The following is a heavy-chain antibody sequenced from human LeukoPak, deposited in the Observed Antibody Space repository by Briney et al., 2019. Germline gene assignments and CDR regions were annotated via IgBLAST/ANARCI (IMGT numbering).Heavy chain of an antibody. J-gene: IGHJ4*02. Sequence: GGSLRLSCAASGFPFSNYWMHWVRQAPGKGLVWVSRVNSDGSTTNYADSVKGRFTISRDNAENTLYMRINSLRPEDTAVYYCTRGYYSSSRFDSWGQGTLVTVAS. V-gene: IGHV3-74*01. D-gene: IGHD6-13*01. CDR2: VNSDGSTT. CDR3: TRGYYSSSRFDS. CDR1: GFPFSNYW.